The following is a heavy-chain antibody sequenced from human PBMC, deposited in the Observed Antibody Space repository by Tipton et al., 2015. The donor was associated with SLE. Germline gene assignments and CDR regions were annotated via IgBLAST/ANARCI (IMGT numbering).Heavy chain of an antibody. D-gene: IGHD1-1*01. CDR2: ISYGGSNE. Sequence: SLRLSCAASGFTFRSYAMHWVRQAPGKGLEWVTVISYGGSNEYYADSVKGRFTISRDNSKNTLYLQMSSLRTEDTAVYYCAREQQLELDDAFDIWGQGTMVTVSS. CDR1: GFTFRSYA. CDR3: AREQQLELDDAFDI. V-gene: IGHV3-30*04. J-gene: IGHJ3*02.